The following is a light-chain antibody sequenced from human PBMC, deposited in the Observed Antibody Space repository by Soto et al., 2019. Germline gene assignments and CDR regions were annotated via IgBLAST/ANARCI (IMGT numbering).Light chain of an antibody. J-gene: IGKJ5*01. CDR3: KQFNSYPRIT. Sequence: AIQLTQSPSSLSASVGDRVTITCRASQGISSALAWYQQKPGKAPKLLIYDASSLESGFPSRFSGSGSGTDFSLAISILLPEDFATYCCKQFNSYPRITFGQGTRLEIK. CDR1: QGISSA. V-gene: IGKV1-13*02. CDR2: DAS.